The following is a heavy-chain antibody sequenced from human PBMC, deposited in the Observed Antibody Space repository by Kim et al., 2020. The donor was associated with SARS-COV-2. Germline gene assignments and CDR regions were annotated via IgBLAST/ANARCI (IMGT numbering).Heavy chain of an antibody. V-gene: IGHV3-23*01. CDR2: ISGSGGST. Sequence: GGSLRLSCAASGFTFSSYAMSWVRQAPGKGLEWVSAISGSGGSTYYADSVKGRFTISRDNSKNTLYLQMNSLRDEDTAVYYCAKIPPVGSITMVRGVMHFDYWGQGTLVTVSS. CDR1: GFTFSSYA. J-gene: IGHJ4*02. CDR3: AKIPPVGSITMVRGVMHFDY. D-gene: IGHD3-10*01.